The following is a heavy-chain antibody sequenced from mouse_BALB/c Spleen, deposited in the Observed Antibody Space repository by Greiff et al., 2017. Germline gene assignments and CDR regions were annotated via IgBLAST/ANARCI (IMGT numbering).Heavy chain of an antibody. J-gene: IGHJ1*01. Sequence: QVQLKESGPGLVAPSQSLSITCTVSGFSLTSYGVHWVRQPPGKGLEWLGVIWAGGSTNYNSALMSRLSISKDNSKSQVFLKMNSLQTDDTAIYYCARDRGNYEYFDVWGAGTTVTVSS. D-gene: IGHD2-1*01. V-gene: IGHV2-9*02. CDR1: GFSLTSYG. CDR3: ARDRGNYEYFDV. CDR2: IWAGGST.